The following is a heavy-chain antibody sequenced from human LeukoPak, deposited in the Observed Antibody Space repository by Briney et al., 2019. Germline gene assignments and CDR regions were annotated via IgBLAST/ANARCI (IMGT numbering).Heavy chain of an antibody. Sequence: ASVKVSCKASGYTFSTSTMHWVRQVPGQRLEWMGCINAGNDNTKFSERFQGRVTITRDTSASTVYMELSSLRSEDTAVYYCARGDTSSSWYAPDFDYWGQGTLVTVSS. CDR1: GYTFSTST. CDR3: ARGDTSSSWYAPDFDY. J-gene: IGHJ4*02. V-gene: IGHV1-3*01. D-gene: IGHD6-13*01. CDR2: INAGNDNT.